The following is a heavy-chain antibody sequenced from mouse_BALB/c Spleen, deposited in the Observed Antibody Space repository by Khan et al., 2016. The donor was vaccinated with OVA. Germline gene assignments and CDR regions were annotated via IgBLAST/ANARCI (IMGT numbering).Heavy chain of an antibody. J-gene: IGHJ2*01. CDR1: GFSLTNYG. CDR3: ARNRSGYFDY. V-gene: IGHV2-2*02. D-gene: IGHD1-3*01. CDR2: IWSSGIT. Sequence: QVQLKESGPGLVQPSQSLSITCTVSGFSLTNYGVHWVRQSPGKGLEWLGVIWSSGITDYNATFISRLSISRDISKSQVFFKMNSLQANDTAIYYCARNRSGYFDYWGQGTTLTVSS.